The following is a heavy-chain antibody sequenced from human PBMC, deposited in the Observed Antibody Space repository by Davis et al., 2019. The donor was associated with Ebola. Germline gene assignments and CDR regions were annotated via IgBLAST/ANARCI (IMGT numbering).Heavy chain of an antibody. CDR3: ARDRNDFWSGYFSS. CDR2: IYSGGST. Sequence: GESLKISCAASGFTVSSNYMSWVRQAPGKGLEWVSVIYSGGSTYYADSVKGRFTISRDNSKNTLYLQMNSLRAEDTAVYYCARDRNDFWSGYFSSWGQGTMVTVSS. CDR1: GFTVSSNY. D-gene: IGHD3-3*01. V-gene: IGHV3-53*01. J-gene: IGHJ3*01.